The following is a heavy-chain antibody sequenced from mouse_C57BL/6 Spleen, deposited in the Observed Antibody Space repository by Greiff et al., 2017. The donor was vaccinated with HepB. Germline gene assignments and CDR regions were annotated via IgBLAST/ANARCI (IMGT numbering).Heavy chain of an antibody. V-gene: IGHV1-69*01. D-gene: IGHD1-1*01. CDR2: IDPSDSYT. CDR1: GYTFTSYW. Sequence: QVQLQQSGAELVMPGASVKLSCKASGYTFTSYWMHWVKQRPGQGLEWIGEIDPSDSYTNYNQKFKGKSTLTVDKSSRTAYMQLSSLTSEDSAVYYCAYGSSYGYFDVWGTGTTVTVSS. J-gene: IGHJ1*03. CDR3: AYGSSYGYFDV.